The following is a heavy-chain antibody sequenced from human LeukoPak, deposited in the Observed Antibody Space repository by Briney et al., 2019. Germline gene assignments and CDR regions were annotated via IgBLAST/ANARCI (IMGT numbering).Heavy chain of an antibody. J-gene: IGHJ4*02. CDR3: ARVVTEYYFDY. CDR2: IYYSGST. V-gene: IGHV4-39*01. CDR1: GGSISSYY. D-gene: IGHD4-23*01. Sequence: SETLSLTCTVSGGSISSYYWGWIRQPPGKGLEWIGSIYYSGSTYYNPSLKSRVTISVDTSKNQFSLKLSSVTAADTAVYYCARVVTEYYFDYWGQGTLVTVSS.